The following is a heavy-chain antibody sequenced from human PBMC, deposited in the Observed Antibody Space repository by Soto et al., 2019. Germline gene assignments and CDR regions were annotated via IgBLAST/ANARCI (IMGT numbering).Heavy chain of an antibody. CDR2: IIPIFGTA. CDR3: ARDVAVAGTGNFDY. Sequence: ASVKVSCKASGGTFSSYAISWVRQAPGQGLEWMGGIIPIFGTANYAQKSQGRVTITADESTSTAYMELSSLRSEDTAVYYCARDVAVAGTGNFDYWGKGTLVTVST. J-gene: IGHJ4*02. CDR1: GGTFSSYA. V-gene: IGHV1-69*13. D-gene: IGHD6-19*01.